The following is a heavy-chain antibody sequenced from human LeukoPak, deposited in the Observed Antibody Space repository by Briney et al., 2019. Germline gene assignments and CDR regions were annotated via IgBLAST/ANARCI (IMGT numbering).Heavy chain of an antibody. J-gene: IGHJ3*02. D-gene: IGHD3-10*01. Sequence: RTGGSLRLSCAASGFTFDDYGMSWVRQAPGKGLEWVSGINWNGGSTGYADSVKGRFTISRDNAKNSLYLQMNSLRAEDTAVYYCAKVIVRGPAAFDIWGQGTMVTVSS. V-gene: IGHV3-20*04. CDR2: INWNGGST. CDR1: GFTFDDYG. CDR3: AKVIVRGPAAFDI.